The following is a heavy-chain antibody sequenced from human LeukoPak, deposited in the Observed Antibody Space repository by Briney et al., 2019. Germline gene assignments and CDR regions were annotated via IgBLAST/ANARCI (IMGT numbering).Heavy chain of an antibody. V-gene: IGHV3-23*01. Sequence: GGSLRLSCAASGFIFSSYAMSWVRQAPGKGLEWVSYGGSGGSTYYADSVKGRFTVSRDNSKSTLYLQMNSLTAEDTAVYYCAKMRGQYYHSYYMDAWGKGTTVSVSS. CDR2: GGSGGST. CDR1: GFIFSSYA. J-gene: IGHJ6*03. CDR3: AKMRGQYYHSYYMDA.